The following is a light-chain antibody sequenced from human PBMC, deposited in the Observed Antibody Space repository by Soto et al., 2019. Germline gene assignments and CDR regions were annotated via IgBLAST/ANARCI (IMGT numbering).Light chain of an antibody. CDR2: GAS. V-gene: IGKV3-20*01. CDR3: QQYGSSTRT. J-gene: IGKJ1*01. Sequence: EIVVTQSPGTRSLSPGERATLSCRASQSVSSSFLAWYQQKPGQAPRLLIYGASSRDTGIPDRFSGSGSGTDFTLTITRLEPEDFAVSYCQQYGSSTRTFGQGTKVDIK. CDR1: QSVSSSF.